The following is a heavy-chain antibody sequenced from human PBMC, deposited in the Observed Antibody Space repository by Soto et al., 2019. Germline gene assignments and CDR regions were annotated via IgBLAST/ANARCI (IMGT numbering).Heavy chain of an antibody. CDR3: ARWGNYYGMDV. Sequence: QVQLVESGGGVVQPGRSLRLSCAASGFTFSSYGMRWVRQAPGKGLEWVAVIWYDGSNKYYADSVKGRFTISRDNSKNTLYLQMNSLRAEDTAVYYCARWGNYYGMDVWGQGTTVTVSS. CDR2: IWYDGSNK. CDR1: GFTFSSYG. D-gene: IGHD3-16*01. V-gene: IGHV3-33*01. J-gene: IGHJ6*02.